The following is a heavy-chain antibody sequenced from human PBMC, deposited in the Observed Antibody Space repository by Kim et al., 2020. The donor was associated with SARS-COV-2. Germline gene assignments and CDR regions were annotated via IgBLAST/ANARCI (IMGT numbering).Heavy chain of an antibody. Sequence: GGSLRLSCEGSGFTFSSYGMHWVRQAPGKGLEWVAVISYDGSNKYYADSVKGRFTISRDNSKNTLYLQMNSRRAEDTAVYYRARVRGGNYYYGMDVWGQGTTVTVSS. D-gene: IGHD2-15*01. V-gene: IGHV3-33*05. CDR3: ARVRGGNYYYGMDV. J-gene: IGHJ6*02. CDR2: ISYDGSNK. CDR1: GFTFSSYG.